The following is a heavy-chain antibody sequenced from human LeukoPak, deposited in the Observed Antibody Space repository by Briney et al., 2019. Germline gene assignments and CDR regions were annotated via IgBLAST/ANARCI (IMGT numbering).Heavy chain of an antibody. J-gene: IGHJ4*02. CDR1: GFTFGDYA. D-gene: IGHD4-17*01. CDR3: TRDPYGDYVLDY. CDR2: IRSKAYGGTT. V-gene: IGHV3-49*04. Sequence: GGSLRLSCTASGFTFGDYAMSWVRQAPGKGLEWVGFIRSKAYGGTTEYAASVKGRFTISRDDSKSIAYLQMNSLKTEDTAVYYCTRDPYGDYVLDYWGQGTLVTVSS.